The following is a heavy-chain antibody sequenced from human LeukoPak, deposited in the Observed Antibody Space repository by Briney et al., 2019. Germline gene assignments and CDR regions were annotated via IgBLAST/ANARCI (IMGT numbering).Heavy chain of an antibody. D-gene: IGHD5-12*01. J-gene: IGHJ4*02. CDR1: GYTFTSYG. Sequence: ASVKVSCKASGYTFTSYGISWVRQAPGQGLEWVGWISAHNGNTKNAQKVQGRVTMTTDTSTRTAYMELRSLRSDDTAVYHCARDRGYSGYAEYYFDYWGQGTLVTVSS. CDR2: ISAHNGNT. V-gene: IGHV1-18*01. CDR3: ARDRGYSGYAEYYFDY.